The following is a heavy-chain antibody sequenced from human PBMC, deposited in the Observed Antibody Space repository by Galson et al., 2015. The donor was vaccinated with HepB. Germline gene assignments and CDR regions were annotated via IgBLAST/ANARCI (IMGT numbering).Heavy chain of an antibody. CDR3: IRDYYDSRGYFVSGY. J-gene: IGHJ4*02. CDR1: GFTFSNYW. V-gene: IGHV3-74*01. D-gene: IGHD3-22*01. CDR2: INSDGSNT. Sequence: SLRLSCAASGFTFSNYWMHWVRQAPGKGLVWVSGINSDGSNTNYAGSVRGRFTISRDNAKNTLSLQMNSLRAEDTAVYYCIRDYYDSRGYFVSGYWGQGTLVTDSS.